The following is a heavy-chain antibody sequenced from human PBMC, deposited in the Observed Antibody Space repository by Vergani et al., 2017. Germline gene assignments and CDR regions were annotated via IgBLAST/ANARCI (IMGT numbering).Heavy chain of an antibody. D-gene: IGHD1-26*01. J-gene: IGHJ4*02. V-gene: IGHV4-61*02. CDR3: ARRSGSYVHYFDY. Sequence: QVQLQESGPGLVKPSQTLSLTCTVSGGSISSGSYYWSWIRQPAGKGLEWIGRIYTSGSTNYNPSLRSRVTISVDTSKNQLSLKLSSVTAADTAVYYCARRSGSYVHYFDYWGQGTLVTVSS. CDR2: IYTSGST. CDR1: GGSISSGSYY.